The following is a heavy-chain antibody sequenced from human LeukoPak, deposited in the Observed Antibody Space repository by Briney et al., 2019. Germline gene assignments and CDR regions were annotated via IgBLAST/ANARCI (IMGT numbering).Heavy chain of an antibody. V-gene: IGHV3-30-3*01. Sequence: PGGSLRLSCGASGFTFSNYAMHWVRQAPGKGLEWVAVISYDGSNKYYADSVKGRFTTSRDNSKNTLYLQMNSLRAEDTAVYYRARINGYSYGYNDYWGQGTLVTVSS. J-gene: IGHJ4*02. CDR2: ISYDGSNK. CDR1: GFTFSNYA. CDR3: ARINGYSYGYNDY. D-gene: IGHD5-18*01.